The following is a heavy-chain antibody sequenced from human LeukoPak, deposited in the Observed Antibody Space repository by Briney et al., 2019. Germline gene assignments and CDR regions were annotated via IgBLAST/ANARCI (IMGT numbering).Heavy chain of an antibody. Sequence: PSETLSLTCAVYGGSFSGYYWSWIRQPPGKGLEWIGEINHSGSTNYNPSLKSRVTISVDTSKNQFSLKLSSVTAADTAVYYCARGPEHYDILTGIDYWGQGTLVTVSS. D-gene: IGHD3-9*01. CDR3: ARGPEHYDILTGIDY. V-gene: IGHV4-34*01. CDR1: GGSFSGYY. CDR2: INHSGST. J-gene: IGHJ4*02.